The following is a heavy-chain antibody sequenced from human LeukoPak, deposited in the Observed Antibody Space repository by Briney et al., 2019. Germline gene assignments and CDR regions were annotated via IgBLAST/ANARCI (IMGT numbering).Heavy chain of an antibody. J-gene: IGHJ5*02. CDR2: INHSGST. CDR3: ARRCCSGGSCYGWFDP. V-gene: IGHV4-34*01. Sequence: SETLSLTCAVYGGSFSGYYWSWIRQPPGKGLEWIGEINHSGSTNYNPSLKSRVTISVDTSKNQFSLKLSSVTAADTAVYYCARRCCSGGSCYGWFDPWGQGTLVTVSS. D-gene: IGHD2-15*01. CDR1: GGSFSGYY.